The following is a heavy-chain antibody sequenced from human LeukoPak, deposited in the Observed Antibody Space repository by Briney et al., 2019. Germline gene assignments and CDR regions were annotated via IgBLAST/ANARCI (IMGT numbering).Heavy chain of an antibody. CDR2: IYYSGST. D-gene: IGHD2-15*01. Sequence: SETLSPTCAVSGGSISSGGYSWSWIRRPPGKGLEWIGYIYYSGSTYYNPSLKSRITMSVGTSNNQFSLKLISVTAADTAVYYCARLDCSGGSCLTNWFDPWGQGTLVTVSS. V-gene: IGHV4-30-4*07. CDR1: GGSISSGGYS. J-gene: IGHJ5*02. CDR3: ARLDCSGGSCLTNWFDP.